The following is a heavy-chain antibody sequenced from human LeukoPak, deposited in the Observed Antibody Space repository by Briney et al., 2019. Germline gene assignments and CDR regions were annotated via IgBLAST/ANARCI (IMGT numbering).Heavy chain of an antibody. CDR1: GFTFSSYG. V-gene: IGHV3-30*18. D-gene: IGHD3-9*01. CDR2: ISYDGSNK. Sequence: PGGSLRLSCAASGFTFSSYGMHWVRQAPGKGLEWVAVISYDGSNKYYADPVKGRFTISRDNSKNTLYLQMNSLRAEDTAVYYCAKGDYDILTGYHDYWGQGTLVTVSS. CDR3: AKGDYDILTGYHDY. J-gene: IGHJ4*02.